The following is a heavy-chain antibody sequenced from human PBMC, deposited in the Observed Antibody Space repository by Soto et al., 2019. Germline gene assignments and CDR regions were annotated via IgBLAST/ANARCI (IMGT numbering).Heavy chain of an antibody. D-gene: IGHD3-3*01. CDR2: IWYDGSNK. CDR1: GLTFSSYG. CDR3: ARDPGLRFLEWLLYY. Sequence: GGSLRLSCAASGLTFSSYGMHWVRQAPGKGLEWVAVIWYDGSNKYYADSVKGRFTISRDNSKNTLYLQMNSLRAEDTAVYYCARDPGLRFLEWLLYYWGQGTLVTVSS. V-gene: IGHV3-33*01. J-gene: IGHJ4*02.